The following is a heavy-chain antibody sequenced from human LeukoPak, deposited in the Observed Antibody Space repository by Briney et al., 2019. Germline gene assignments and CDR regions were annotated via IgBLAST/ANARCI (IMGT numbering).Heavy chain of an antibody. CDR2: IKLDGSEK. J-gene: IGHJ4*02. D-gene: IGHD3-3*01. CDR3: ARDQYDTWSRRGNFDS. Sequence: GGSLRLSCAVSGFTFSNGWMSWVRQAPGKGLEWVANIKLDGSEKNYVDSVKGRFTISRDNTKNSLYLQMNSLRVEDTAVFYCARDQYDTWSRRGNFDSWGQGTLVIVSS. CDR1: GFTFSNGW. V-gene: IGHV3-7*03.